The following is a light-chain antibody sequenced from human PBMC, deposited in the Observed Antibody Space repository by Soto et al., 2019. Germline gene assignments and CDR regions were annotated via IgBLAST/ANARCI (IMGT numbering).Light chain of an antibody. J-gene: IGKJ4*01. V-gene: IGKV3-11*01. CDR1: QSVSSN. Sequence: EIVLTQSPATLSLSPGERATLSCRASQSVSSNLAWYQQKPGQAPRLLIYDASNMATGIPARFSGSGSGTDFTLTISSLEPEDFAVYYCQQRSNWPRLTFGGGTKVEIK. CDR3: QQRSNWPRLT. CDR2: DAS.